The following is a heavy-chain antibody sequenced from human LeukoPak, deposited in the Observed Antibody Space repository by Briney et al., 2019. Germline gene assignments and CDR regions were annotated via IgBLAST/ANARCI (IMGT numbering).Heavy chain of an antibody. CDR2: IYTSGST. Sequence: SETLSLTCTVSGGSISSYYWSWIRQPAGKGLEWIGRIYTSGSTNYNPSLKSRVTMSVDTSKNQFSLKLSSVTAADTAVYYCARVSSGWTISGHYYGMDVWGQGTTVTVSS. J-gene: IGHJ6*02. CDR1: GGSISSYY. V-gene: IGHV4-4*07. CDR3: ARVSSGWTISGHYYGMDV. D-gene: IGHD6-19*01.